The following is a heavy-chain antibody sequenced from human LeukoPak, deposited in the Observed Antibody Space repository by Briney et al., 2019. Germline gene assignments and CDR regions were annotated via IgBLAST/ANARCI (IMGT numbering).Heavy chain of an antibody. V-gene: IGHV1-69*01. Sequence: SVKVSCKASEGTFRSDTINWVRQATGQGLEWMGGITPVFGTLKYAQKFKGRVTITADESTTTSYMELSGLTSDDTAIYHCARGGGNFYGSGSSRQYYYYFMDVWGQGTLVTVSS. J-gene: IGHJ6*03. D-gene: IGHD3-10*01. CDR2: ITPVFGTL. CDR3: ARGGGNFYGSGSSRQYYYYFMDV. CDR1: EGTFRSDT.